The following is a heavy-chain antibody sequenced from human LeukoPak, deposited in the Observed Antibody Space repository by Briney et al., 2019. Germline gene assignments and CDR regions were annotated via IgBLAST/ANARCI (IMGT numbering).Heavy chain of an antibody. D-gene: IGHD3-22*01. CDR2: INPNSGGT. V-gene: IGHV1-2*02. Sequence: GSVKVSCKASGYTFTGYYMHWVRQAPGQGLEWMGWINPNSGGTNYAQKFQGRVTMTRDTSISTAYMELSSLRSDDTAVYYCARDSVVHTTEFDYWGQGTLVTVSS. J-gene: IGHJ4*02. CDR1: GYTFTGYY. CDR3: ARDSVVHTTEFDY.